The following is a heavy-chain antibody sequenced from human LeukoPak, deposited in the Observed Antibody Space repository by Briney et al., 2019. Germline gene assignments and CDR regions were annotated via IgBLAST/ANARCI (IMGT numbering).Heavy chain of an antibody. D-gene: IGHD2-2*01. CDR1: GFTFSSYA. Sequence: GGSLRLSCAASGFTFSSYAMSWVRQAPGKGLEWVSAISGSGGSTYYADSVKGRFTISRDNSKNTLYLQMNSLRAEDTAVYYCARDHCSSTSCYSNAFEIWGQGTMVTVSS. CDR3: ARDHCSSTSCYSNAFEI. CDR2: ISGSGGST. J-gene: IGHJ3*02. V-gene: IGHV3-23*01.